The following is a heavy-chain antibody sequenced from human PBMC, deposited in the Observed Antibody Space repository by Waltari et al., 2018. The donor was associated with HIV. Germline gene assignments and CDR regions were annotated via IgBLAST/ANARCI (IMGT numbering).Heavy chain of an antibody. J-gene: IGHJ6*02. V-gene: IGHV3-30*18. CDR1: GFIFINFG. CDR3: AKDSAGATSYYYYVMDV. Sequence: VSGAASGFIFINFGMPWVCQALGMGLEWVAVISFDGTNKYYADSVKGLFTVSRDKSKNTLFLQMNSLRAEDTALYYCAKDSAGATSYYYYVMDVWGQGTTVTVS. D-gene: IGHD1-1*01. CDR2: ISFDGTNK.